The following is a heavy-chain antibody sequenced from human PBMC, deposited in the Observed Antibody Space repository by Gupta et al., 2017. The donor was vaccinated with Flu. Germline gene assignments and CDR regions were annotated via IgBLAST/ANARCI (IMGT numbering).Heavy chain of an antibody. J-gene: IGHJ3*02. CDR2: ISNGGSYI. D-gene: IGHD2/OR15-2a*01. CDR1: GFPFRSFS. CDR3: ARGTTAIQREDSFDI. V-gene: IGHV3-21*01. Sequence: EVPLVEFGGRLFMPGRSLLLSCAAPGFPFRSFSMNWVRLAQWKGLECVSSISNGGSYIYYANSMEGRFTISRDNAQSSLYLQMNSLRAEDTAVYYCARGTTAIQREDSFDIWGQGTMVTVSS.